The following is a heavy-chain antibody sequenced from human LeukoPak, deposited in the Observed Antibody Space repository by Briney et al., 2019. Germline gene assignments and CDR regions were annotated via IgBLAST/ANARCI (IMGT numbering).Heavy chain of an antibody. Sequence: PGGSLRLSCAASGFSFSSYAMHWVRQAPGKGLEYVSAIGTNGGNTYYANSVKGRFTISRDNSKNTLYLQMGSLRDEDTAVYYCVGGFYWGQGTLVTVSS. CDR2: IGTNGGNT. J-gene: IGHJ4*02. V-gene: IGHV3-64*01. CDR1: GFSFSSYA. CDR3: VGGFY. D-gene: IGHD3-16*01.